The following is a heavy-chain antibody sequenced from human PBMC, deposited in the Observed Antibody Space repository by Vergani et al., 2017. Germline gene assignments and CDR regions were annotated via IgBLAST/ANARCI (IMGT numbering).Heavy chain of an antibody. J-gene: IGHJ5*02. CDR1: GFTFSSYA. CDR3: ARDRALGSSGSWFDP. Sequence: EVQLLESGGGLVQPGGSLRLSCAASGFTFSSYAMSWVRQAPGKGLEWVSAISGSGGSTYYADSVKGRFTISRDNAKNSLYLQMNSLRAEDTAVYYCARDRALGSSGSWFDPWGQGTLVTVSS. D-gene: IGHD6-6*01. CDR2: ISGSGGST. V-gene: IGHV3-23*01.